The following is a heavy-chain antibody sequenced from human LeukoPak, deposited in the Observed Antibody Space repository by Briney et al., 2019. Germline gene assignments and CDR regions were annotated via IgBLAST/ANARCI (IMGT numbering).Heavy chain of an antibody. CDR1: GFSLSTSGVG. V-gene: IGHV2-5*02. CDR2: IYWDDDK. J-gene: IGHJ4*02. D-gene: IGHD6-19*01. Sequence: SGPTLVNPTQTLTLTCTFSGFSLSTSGVGVGWVRQPPGKALEWLALIYWDDDKRYRPSLKSRLTITKDTSKNQVVLTMTNMDPVDTATYYCAHTRITVAGKGFDYWGQGTLVTVSS. CDR3: AHTRITVAGKGFDY.